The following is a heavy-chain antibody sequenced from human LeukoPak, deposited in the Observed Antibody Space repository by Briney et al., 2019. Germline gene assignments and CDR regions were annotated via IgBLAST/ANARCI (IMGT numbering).Heavy chain of an antibody. J-gene: IGHJ3*01. D-gene: IGHD5-24*01. CDR1: GLTFSNYD. V-gene: IGHV3-13*01. CDR3: TRGGLEAPCDV. CDR2: IGTGGHT. Sequence: GGSLRLSCSASGLTFSNYDMHWVRQEKGKGLEWVSSIGTGGHTYYAPSVKGRFTISRENDKNSLYLQMNSLGAGDTAIHYCTRGGLEAPCDVWGQGTMVAVSS.